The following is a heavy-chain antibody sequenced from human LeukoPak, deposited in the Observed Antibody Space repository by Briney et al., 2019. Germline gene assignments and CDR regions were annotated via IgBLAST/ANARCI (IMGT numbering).Heavy chain of an antibody. CDR1: GYSISSGYY. V-gene: IGHV4-38-2*02. Sequence: SETLSLTCTVSGYSISSGYYWGWIRQPPGKGLEWIGSIYHSGSTYYNPSLKSRVTISVDTSKNQFSLKLSSVTAADTAVYYCARLYCSSTSCYPNFDYWGQGTLVTVSS. CDR3: ARLYCSSTSCYPNFDY. J-gene: IGHJ4*02. D-gene: IGHD2-2*01. CDR2: IYHSGST.